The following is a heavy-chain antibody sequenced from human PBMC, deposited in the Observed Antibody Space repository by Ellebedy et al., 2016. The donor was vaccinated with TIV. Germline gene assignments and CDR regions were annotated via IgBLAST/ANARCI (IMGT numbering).Heavy chain of an antibody. J-gene: IGHJ4*02. CDR1: GYSSTSYW. D-gene: IGHD2-15*01. CDR2: INAADSET. CDR3: ARVGEVAATPCSY. V-gene: IGHV5-51*01. Sequence: GESLKISCQASGYSSTSYWIAWVRQMPGKGLEWMGIINAADSETRYSTSLEGQVTISADKSISTAYLQWSSLKASDTAMYYCARVGEVAATPCSYWGQGTLVTVSS.